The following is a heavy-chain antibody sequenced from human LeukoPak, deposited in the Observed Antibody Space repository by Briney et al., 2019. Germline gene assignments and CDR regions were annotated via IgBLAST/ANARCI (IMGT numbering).Heavy chain of an antibody. J-gene: IGHJ4*02. CDR2: INHSGST. D-gene: IGHD1-26*01. Sequence: SETLSLTCAVYGGSFSGYYWSWIRQPPGKGLEWIGEINHSGSTNYNPSLKSRVTISVDTSKNQFSLKLSSVTAADTAVYYCARAPGGSYHRFDYWGQGTLVTVSS. CDR3: ARAPGGSYHRFDY. CDR1: GGSFSGYY. V-gene: IGHV4-34*01.